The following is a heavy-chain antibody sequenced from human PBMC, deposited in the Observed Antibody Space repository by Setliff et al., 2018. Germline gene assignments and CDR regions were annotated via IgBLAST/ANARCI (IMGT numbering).Heavy chain of an antibody. CDR3: AKASSSWYRGIYYYYYYMDV. Sequence: GGSLRLSCAASGFTFSTYWMSWVRQAPGKGLEWVAFIRYDGSNKYYADSVKGRFTISRDNSKNTLYLQMNSLRAEDTAVYYCAKASSSWYRGIYYYYYYMDVWGKGTTVTVSS. CDR2: IRYDGSNK. D-gene: IGHD6-13*01. V-gene: IGHV3-30*02. J-gene: IGHJ6*03. CDR1: GFTFSTYW.